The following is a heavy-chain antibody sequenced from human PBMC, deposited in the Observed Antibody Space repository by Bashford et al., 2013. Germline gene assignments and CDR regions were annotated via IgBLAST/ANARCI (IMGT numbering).Heavy chain of an antibody. Sequence: SETLSLTCAVYGGSFSGYYWSWIRQPPGKGLEWIGEINHSGSTNYNPSLKSRVTISVDTSKNQFSLKLSSVTAADTAVYYCARDTSPNYDFWSGYYGKSNSFDYWGQGTLVTVSS. D-gene: IGHD3-3*01. V-gene: IGHV4-34*01. CDR1: GGSFSGYY. CDR2: INHSGST. J-gene: IGHJ4*02. CDR3: ARDTSPNYDFWSGYYGKSNSFDY.